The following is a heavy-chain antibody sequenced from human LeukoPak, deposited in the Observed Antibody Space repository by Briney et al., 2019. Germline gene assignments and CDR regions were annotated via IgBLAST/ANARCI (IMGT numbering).Heavy chain of an antibody. CDR3: AKVKILGATLVYLPLDY. CDR2: ISGSGGST. Sequence: GGSLRLSCAASGFTFSSYAMSWVRQAPGKGLEWVSAISGSGGSTYYADSVKGRFTISRDNSKNTLYLQMNSLRAEDTAVYYCAKVKILGATLVYLPLDYWGQGTLVTVSS. V-gene: IGHV3-23*01. J-gene: IGHJ4*02. CDR1: GFTFSSYA. D-gene: IGHD1-26*01.